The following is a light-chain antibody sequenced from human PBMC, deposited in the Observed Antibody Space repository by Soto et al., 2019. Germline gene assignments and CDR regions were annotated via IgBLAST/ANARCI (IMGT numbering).Light chain of an antibody. CDR1: QAIASNY. V-gene: IGKV3-20*01. J-gene: IGKJ5*01. Sequence: EIVLTQSPDTLSLSPGEGATLSCRTSQAIASNYLAWYQQRVGEAPRLLISGNSRRAAGVPDRFSGGGSGTAFTLTISRLEPEDSAVYFCHQYSTLPITFGQGTRL. CDR2: GNS. CDR3: HQYSTLPIT.